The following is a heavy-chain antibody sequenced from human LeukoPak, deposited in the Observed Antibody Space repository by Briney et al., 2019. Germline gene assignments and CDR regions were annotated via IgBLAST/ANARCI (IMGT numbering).Heavy chain of an antibody. J-gene: IGHJ6*03. CDR1: GFTFSSYW. V-gene: IGHV3-7*01. CDR2: IKQDGSEK. CDR3: AREHYFYYLDA. Sequence: GGSLRLSCAASGFTFSSYWMSWVRQAPGKGLEWVANIKQDGSEKYYVDSVEGRFTISRDNAKNSLYLQMNSLRAVDTAVYYCAREHYFYYLDAWGKGTTVTVSS.